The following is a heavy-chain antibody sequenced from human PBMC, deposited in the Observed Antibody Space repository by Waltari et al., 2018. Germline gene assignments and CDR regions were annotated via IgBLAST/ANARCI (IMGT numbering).Heavy chain of an antibody. CDR3: ARANSDIVAIYFDY. D-gene: IGHD5-12*01. Sequence: QLQLQESGPGLVKPSETLSLTCTVSGASISSSSSYWGCIRQPPGKGLEWIGSIYYSGSTYYNPSLKSRVTISVDTSKNQFSLKLSSVTAADTAVYYCARANSDIVAIYFDYWGQGTLVTVSS. V-gene: IGHV4-39*07. CDR1: GASISSSSSY. CDR2: IYYSGST. J-gene: IGHJ4*02.